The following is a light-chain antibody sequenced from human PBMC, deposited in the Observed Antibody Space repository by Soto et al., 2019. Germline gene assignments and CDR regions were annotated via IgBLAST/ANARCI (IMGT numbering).Light chain of an antibody. CDR2: YDR. CDR1: NIGSKS. CDR3: QVLNSGSDPWV. Sequence: SYDLTQPPSVPVAPGETATITCEGNNIGSKSVNWYQQKPGQAPVLVIFYDRVRPSGIPGRFSGSNSANTATLTIGGVEAGEEADYYCQVLNSGSDPWVFGGGTQLTVL. J-gene: IGLJ3*02. V-gene: IGLV3-21*04.